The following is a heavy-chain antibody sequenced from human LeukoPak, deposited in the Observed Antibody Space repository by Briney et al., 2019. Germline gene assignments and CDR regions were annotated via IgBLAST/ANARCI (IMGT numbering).Heavy chain of an antibody. CDR2: IYSGGST. CDR3: ASRRITEIKGAFDI. Sequence: GGSLRLSCAASGFTVSSNYMSWVRQAPGKGLECVSVIYSGGSTYYADSVKGRFTISRDNSKNTLYLQMNSLRAEDTAVYYCASRRITEIKGAFDIWGQGTMVTVSS. CDR1: GFTVSSNY. V-gene: IGHV3-53*01. D-gene: IGHD5-24*01. J-gene: IGHJ3*02.